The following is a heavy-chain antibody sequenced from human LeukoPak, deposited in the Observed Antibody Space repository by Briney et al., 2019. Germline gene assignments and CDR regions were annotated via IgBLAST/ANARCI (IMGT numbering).Heavy chain of an antibody. Sequence: GGSLRLSCAASGFTFSSYAMSWVRQAPGKGLEWVSDISGSGGSTYYADSVKGRFTISRDNSRNTLYLQMNSLRAEDTAVYYCAKDYLEYYYGSGSLSAFDIWGQGTMVTVSS. CDR3: AKDYLEYYYGSGSLSAFDI. CDR2: ISGSGGST. J-gene: IGHJ3*02. D-gene: IGHD3-10*01. V-gene: IGHV3-23*01. CDR1: GFTFSSYA.